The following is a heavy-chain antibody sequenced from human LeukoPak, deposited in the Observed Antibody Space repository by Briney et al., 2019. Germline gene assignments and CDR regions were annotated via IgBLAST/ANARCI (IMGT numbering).Heavy chain of an antibody. CDR2: IYYSGST. CDR3: ARTRGYKFGWFDP. Sequence: SETLSLTCTVSGGSISSSSYYWGWIRQPPGKGLEWIGSIYYSGSTYYNPSLKSRVTISVDTSKNQFSLKLSSVTAADTAVYYCARTRGYKFGWFDPWGQGTLVTVSS. CDR1: GGSISSSSYY. V-gene: IGHV4-39*07. J-gene: IGHJ5*02. D-gene: IGHD5-18*01.